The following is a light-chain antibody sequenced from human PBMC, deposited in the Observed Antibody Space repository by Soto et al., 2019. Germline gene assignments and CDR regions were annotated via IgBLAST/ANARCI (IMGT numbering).Light chain of an antibody. CDR3: LQYNNWPEYT. J-gene: IGKJ2*01. Sequence: DIQMTQSPSTLSGSVGDRVTITCRASQTISSWLAWYQQKPGKAPKLLLYKASTLKSGVPSRFSGSRSGTDFTFTISRLQSDDFAVYYCLQYNNWPEYTFGQGTKVDIK. CDR2: KAS. CDR1: QTISSW. V-gene: IGKV1-5*03.